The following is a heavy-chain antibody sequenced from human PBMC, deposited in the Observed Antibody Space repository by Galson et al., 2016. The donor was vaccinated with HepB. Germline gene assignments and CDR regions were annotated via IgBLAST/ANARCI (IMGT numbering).Heavy chain of an antibody. CDR3: ARIDYSGTRFDP. CDR1: GDSMNTYY. CDR2: IYYSGST. V-gene: IGHV4-59*01. Sequence: SETLSLTCIVSGDSMNTYYWTWIRQPPGKGLEWIGSIYYSGSTNYNPSLKSRATISVDTSKNQFSLKLCSVTAADTAVYYCARIDYSGTRFDPWGQGTLVTVSA. D-gene: IGHD4-11*01. J-gene: IGHJ5*02.